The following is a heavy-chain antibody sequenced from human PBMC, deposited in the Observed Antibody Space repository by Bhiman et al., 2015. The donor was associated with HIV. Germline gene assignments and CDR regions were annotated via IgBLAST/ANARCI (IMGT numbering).Heavy chain of an antibody. J-gene: IGHJ4*02. V-gene: IGHV3-9*01. CDR1: GFTFDEYA. CDR2: ITWNSGKI. Sequence: EVQLVESGGGLVQPGRSLRLSCAASGFTFDEYAMHWVRQGPGKGLEWVSGITWNSGKIDYADSVRGRFTISRDNARNSLYLQMNSLKPEDTALYYCAKDGRGIVEAADYLDYWGQGTLVTVSS. D-gene: IGHD6-13*01. CDR3: AKDGRGIVEAADYLDY.